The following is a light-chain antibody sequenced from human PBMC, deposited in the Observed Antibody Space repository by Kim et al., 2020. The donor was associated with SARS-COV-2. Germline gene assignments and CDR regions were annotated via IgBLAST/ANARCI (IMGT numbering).Light chain of an antibody. CDR2: YNN. V-gene: IGLV1-44*01. J-gene: IGLJ3*02. CDR3: AAWDDSLNAVV. CDR1: SSNIGSNT. Sequence: GQRVTISCSGRSSNIGSNTVNWYQRLPGTAPKLLIYYNNERPSGVPDRFSGSKSGTSASLAISGLQSEDEADYYCAAWDDSLNAVVFGGGTQLTVL.